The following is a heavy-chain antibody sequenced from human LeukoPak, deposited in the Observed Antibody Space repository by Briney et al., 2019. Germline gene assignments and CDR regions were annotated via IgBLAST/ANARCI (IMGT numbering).Heavy chain of an antibody. Sequence: GESLRLSCAVSGFTFSDFWMSWVRQAPGRGLEWVANIHPEGNEKYHVESVKGRFTISRDNAKNSLFLQMNGLRVEDTAVYYCARGDAFSGDHWGQGTLVTVSS. CDR1: GFTFSDFW. CDR2: IHPEGNEK. V-gene: IGHV3-7*04. J-gene: IGHJ4*02. CDR3: ARGDAFSGDH.